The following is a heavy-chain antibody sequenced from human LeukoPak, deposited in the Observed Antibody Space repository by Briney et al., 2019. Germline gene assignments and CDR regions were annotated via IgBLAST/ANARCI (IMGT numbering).Heavy chain of an antibody. Sequence: GGSLRLSCATSGFTFSSYAMHWVRQATGKGLEWVSAIGTAGDTFYPGSVKGRFTISRENAKNSLSLQMNSLRAEDTAVYYCVRQQTPHGNFDYWGQGTLVTVST. CDR2: IGTAGDT. CDR1: GFTFSSYA. J-gene: IGHJ4*02. D-gene: IGHD1-26*01. CDR3: VRQQTPHGNFDY. V-gene: IGHV3-13*01.